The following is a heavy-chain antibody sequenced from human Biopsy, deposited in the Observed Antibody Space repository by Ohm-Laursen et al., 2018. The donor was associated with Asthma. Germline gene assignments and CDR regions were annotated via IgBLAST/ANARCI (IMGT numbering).Heavy chain of an antibody. D-gene: IGHD6-19*01. V-gene: IGHV4-31*03. CDR1: GDSITSGGCC. Sequence: SLTLSLTCPVSGDSITSGGCCWNWIRQHPGKGLEWIGYIHHSGTSYFNPSLKSRVSFSRDTSKNQFSLRLSSETAADTAVYYCARASVAASSNWFDPWGQGTLVTVSS. CDR2: IHHSGTS. J-gene: IGHJ5*02. CDR3: ARASVAASSNWFDP.